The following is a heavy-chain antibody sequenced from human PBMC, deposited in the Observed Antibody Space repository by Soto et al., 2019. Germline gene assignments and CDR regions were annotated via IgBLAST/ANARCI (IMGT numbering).Heavy chain of an antibody. Sequence: PSETLSLTCTVSGGSISSYYWSWIRQPPGKGLEWIGYIYYSGSTNYNPSLKSRVTISVDTSKNQFSLKLSSVTAADTAVYYCARSDYSSPQFGYWGQGTLVTVSS. CDR2: IYYSGST. CDR1: GGSISSYY. D-gene: IGHD6-13*01. V-gene: IGHV4-59*01. J-gene: IGHJ4*02. CDR3: ARSDYSSPQFGY.